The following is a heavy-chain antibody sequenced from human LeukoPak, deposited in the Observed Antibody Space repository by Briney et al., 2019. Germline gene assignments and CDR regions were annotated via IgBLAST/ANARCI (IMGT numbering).Heavy chain of an antibody. J-gene: IGHJ5*02. CDR2: IHASGST. D-gene: IGHD2-21*02. V-gene: IGHV4-4*07. CDR3: ARVTDPRYNWFDP. Sequence: SETLSLTCTVSGGSISSYYWTWIRQPAGKGPEWIGRIHASGSTNYNPSLKSRVNMSVDTSKNQFSLKLNSVTAGDTAVYYCARVTDPRYNWFDPWGQGTLVTVSS. CDR1: GGSISSYY.